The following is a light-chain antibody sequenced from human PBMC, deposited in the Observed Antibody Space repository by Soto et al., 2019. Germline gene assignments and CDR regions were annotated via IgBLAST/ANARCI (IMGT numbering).Light chain of an antibody. Sequence: EVVLTQSPGMLSLSPGERATPSCRASQSVSSSYLGWYQQRPGQAPRLLMYGASRRATGIPDRFSGSGSGTDFTLTISRLEPEDFAVYYCQQYGAQPYYFGQGTKLEIK. CDR1: QSVSSSY. CDR3: QQYGAQPYY. J-gene: IGKJ2*01. V-gene: IGKV3-20*01. CDR2: GAS.